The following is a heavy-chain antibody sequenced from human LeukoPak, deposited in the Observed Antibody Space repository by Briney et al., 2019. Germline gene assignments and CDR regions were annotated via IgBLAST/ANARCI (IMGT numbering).Heavy chain of an antibody. Sequence: GGSLRLSCAASGFTFSSYAMSWVRQAPGKGLEWVSAISGSGGSTYYADSVKGRFTISRDNSKNTLYLQMNSLRAEDTAVYYCAKDIEDCGSTSCYTYWGQGTLVTVSS. V-gene: IGHV3-23*01. D-gene: IGHD2-2*01. J-gene: IGHJ4*02. CDR3: AKDIEDCGSTSCYTY. CDR2: ISGSGGST. CDR1: GFTFSSYA.